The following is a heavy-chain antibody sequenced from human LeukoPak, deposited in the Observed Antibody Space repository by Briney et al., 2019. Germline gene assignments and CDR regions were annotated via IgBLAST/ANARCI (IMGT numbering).Heavy chain of an antibody. V-gene: IGHV3-7*01. Sequence: PGGSLRLSCAASGFTLSSYWISWVRQAPGKGLEWVANIKQDGSEKYYVGSVKGRFTISRDNAKDTVYLQMNSLRAEDTAVYYCAGALHYNYFETRYFGYWGQGTPVTVSS. J-gene: IGHJ4*02. D-gene: IGHD3-22*01. CDR3: AGALHYNYFETRYFGY. CDR1: GFTLSSYW. CDR2: IKQDGSEK.